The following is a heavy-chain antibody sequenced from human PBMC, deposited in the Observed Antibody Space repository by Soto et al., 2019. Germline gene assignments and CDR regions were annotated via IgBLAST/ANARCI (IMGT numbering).Heavy chain of an antibody. CDR2: INHSGST. CDR1: GGSFSGYY. CDR3: ARGPSRRYYDSSGYKKGGAFDI. J-gene: IGHJ3*02. Sequence: QVQLQQWGAGLLKPSETLSLTCAVYGGSFSGYYWSWIRQPPGKGLEGIGEINHSGSTNYNPSLKSRVTISVGTSKNQYSLKLSSVTAADTAVYYCARGPSRRYYDSSGYKKGGAFDIWGQGTMVTVSS. V-gene: IGHV4-34*01. D-gene: IGHD3-22*01.